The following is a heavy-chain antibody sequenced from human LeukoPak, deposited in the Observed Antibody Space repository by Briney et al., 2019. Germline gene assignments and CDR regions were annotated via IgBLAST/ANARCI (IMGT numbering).Heavy chain of an antibody. Sequence: PGGSLRLSCAASEFTFSSYGMHWVRQAPGKGLEWVAFIRNDGSNKYYADPVKGRFTISRDNFKKTMFLEMNSLRTEDTAVYHCAKDRWVGATDYFDYWGQGTQVTVST. D-gene: IGHD1-26*01. CDR3: AKDRWVGATDYFDY. CDR2: IRNDGSNK. V-gene: IGHV3-30*02. CDR1: EFTFSSYG. J-gene: IGHJ4*02.